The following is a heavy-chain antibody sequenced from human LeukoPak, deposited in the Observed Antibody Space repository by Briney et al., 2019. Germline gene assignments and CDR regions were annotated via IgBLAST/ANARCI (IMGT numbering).Heavy chain of an antibody. CDR2: IKEDGSQK. J-gene: IGHJ5*02. CDR3: ARAFS. CDR1: GFSLSSQW. D-gene: IGHD3-16*01. V-gene: IGHV3-7*01. Sequence: GSLRLSCAASGFSLSSQWMSWVRQAPGKGPEWVANIKEDGSQKSYVDSVKGRFTISRDNAKNSLYLQMNSLRAEDTAVYYCARAFSWGQGTLVTVSS.